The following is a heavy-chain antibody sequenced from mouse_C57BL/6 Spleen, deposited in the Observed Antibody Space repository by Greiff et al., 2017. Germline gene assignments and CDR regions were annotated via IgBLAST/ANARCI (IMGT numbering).Heavy chain of an antibody. J-gene: IGHJ2*01. Sequence: VQLQESGPELVKPGASVKISCKASGYAFSSSWMNWVKQRPGKGLEWIGRIYPGDGDTNYNGKFKGKATLTADKSSSTAYMQLSSLTSEDSAVYFCAREDYGNSDYWGQGTTLTVSS. D-gene: IGHD2-1*01. CDR2: IYPGDGDT. CDR3: AREDYGNSDY. V-gene: IGHV1-82*01. CDR1: GYAFSSSW.